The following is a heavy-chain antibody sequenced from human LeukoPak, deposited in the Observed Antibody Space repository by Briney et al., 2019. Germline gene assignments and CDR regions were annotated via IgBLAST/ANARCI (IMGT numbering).Heavy chain of an antibody. CDR3: ARGSRLLWFRELSGSFFVY. CDR1: GGSFSGYY. J-gene: IGHJ4*02. CDR2: INHSGST. V-gene: IGHV4-34*01. Sequence: SETLSLTCAVYGGSFSGYYWSWIRQPPGKGLEWIGEINHSGSTNYNPSLKSLVTISVDTSKNQISLKLSSVTAADTAVYYCARGSRLLWFRELSGSFFVYWGQGTLVTVSS. D-gene: IGHD3-10*01.